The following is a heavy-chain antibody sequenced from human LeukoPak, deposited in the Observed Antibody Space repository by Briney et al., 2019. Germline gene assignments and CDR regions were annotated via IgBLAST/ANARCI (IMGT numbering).Heavy chain of an antibody. Sequence: SVKVSCKASGGTFSSYAISWVRQAPGQGLEWMGGIIPIFGTANYAQKFQGRVTITADESTSTAYMELSSLRSEDTAVYYCARRSGSGRNPFHIWGHGTLVTVSS. J-gene: IGHJ3*02. V-gene: IGHV1-69*13. D-gene: IGHD3-10*01. CDR2: IIPIFGTA. CDR1: GGTFSSYA. CDR3: ARRSGSGRNPFHI.